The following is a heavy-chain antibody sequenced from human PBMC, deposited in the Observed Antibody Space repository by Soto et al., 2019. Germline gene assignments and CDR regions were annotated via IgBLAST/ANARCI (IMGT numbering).Heavy chain of an antibody. D-gene: IGHD2-2*01. CDR3: ASGCSSTSCYGYGMDV. Sequence: PGESLKISCKVSGYSFTNYWIGWVRQKPGKGLEWMGTIFPGDSDTRYSPSFQGQVTISADKSISTAYLQWSSLKASDTAMYYCASGCSSTSCYGYGMDVWGQGTTVTVSS. CDR1: GYSFTNYW. J-gene: IGHJ6*02. V-gene: IGHV5-51*01. CDR2: IFPGDSDT.